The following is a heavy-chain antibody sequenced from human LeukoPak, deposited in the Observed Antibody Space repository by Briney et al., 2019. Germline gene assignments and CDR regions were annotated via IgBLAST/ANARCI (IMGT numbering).Heavy chain of an antibody. CDR2: VNLQGST. CDR3: AREGGPYRPLDY. V-gene: IGHV4-4*02. CDR1: GGSITNTNY. J-gene: IGHJ4*02. Sequence: PSGTLSLTCGVSGGSITNTNYWTWVPPPPGKGLEWIGEVNLQGSTNYNPSLMGRVAIAVDTSENHISLQLTSVTAADTAVYYCAREGGPYRPLDYSGQGTLVTVSS.